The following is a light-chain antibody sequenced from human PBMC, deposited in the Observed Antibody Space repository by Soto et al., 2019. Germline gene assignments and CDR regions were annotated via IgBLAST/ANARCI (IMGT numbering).Light chain of an antibody. CDR2: RNT. V-gene: IGLV1-40*01. CDR1: NSNIGAGYD. CDR3: SSYTSSSTYV. J-gene: IGLJ1*01. Sequence: QSVLTQPPSVSGAPGQRVTLSCTGSNSNIGAGYDVHWYQRLPGTAPKLLIHRNTNRPSGVPDRFSASKSGASASLAITGLQAEDEADYYCSSYTSSSTYVFGTGTKLTVL.